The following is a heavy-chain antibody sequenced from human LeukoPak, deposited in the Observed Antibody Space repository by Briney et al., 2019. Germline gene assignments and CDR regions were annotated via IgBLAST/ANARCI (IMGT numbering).Heavy chain of an antibody. D-gene: IGHD3-10*01. CDR3: ARADYYGSGSYQSPNWFDP. CDR1: GGSISSGGYY. V-gene: IGHV4-30-2*01. Sequence: SETLSLTCTVSGGSISSGGYYWSWIRQPPGKGLEWIGYIYHSGSTYYNPSLKSRVTISVDRSKNQFSLKLSSVTAADTAVYYCARADYYGSGSYQSPNWFDPWGQGSLVTVSS. J-gene: IGHJ5*02. CDR2: IYHSGST.